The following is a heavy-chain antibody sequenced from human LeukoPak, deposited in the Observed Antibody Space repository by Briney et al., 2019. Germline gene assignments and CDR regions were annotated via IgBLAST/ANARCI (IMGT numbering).Heavy chain of an antibody. CDR1: GGPISGYY. V-gene: IGHV4-59*01. Sequence: SETLSLTCTVAGGPISGYYWSWIRQPPGKELEWIGYIYSSGSSGSANYSPSLTSRVTISIDTSKNQFSLTLSSVTAADTAVYYCARQGTTVTHFDYWGQGTLVTVSS. J-gene: IGHJ4*02. CDR2: IYSSGSSGSA. D-gene: IGHD4-11*01. CDR3: ARQGTTVTHFDY.